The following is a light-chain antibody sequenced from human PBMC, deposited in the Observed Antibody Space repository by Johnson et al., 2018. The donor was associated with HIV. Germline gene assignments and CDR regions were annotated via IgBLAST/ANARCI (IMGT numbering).Light chain of an antibody. CDR1: SSNIGNNY. CDR2: HNN. V-gene: IGLV1-51*01. CDR3: GTWDSSLIIFV. J-gene: IGLJ1*01. Sequence: QSVLTQPPSVSAAPGQKVTISCSGSSSNIGNNYVSWYQQLPGTAPKLLIYHNNKRPSGIPDRFSGSKSGTSATLGITGLQTGDEADYYCGTWDSSLIIFVFRSWTQVTFL.